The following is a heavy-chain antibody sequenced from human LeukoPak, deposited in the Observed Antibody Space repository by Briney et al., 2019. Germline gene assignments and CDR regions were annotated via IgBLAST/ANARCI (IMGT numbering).Heavy chain of an antibody. CDR3: AHLWYSSTQAPYYFDY. Sequence: EASVKVSCKASGYTFTGYYMHWVRQAPGQXLEWMGWINPNSGGTNYAQKFQGRVTMTRDTSISTAYMELSRLRSDDTAVYYCAHLWYSSTQAPYYFDYWGQGTLVTVSS. V-gene: IGHV1-2*02. J-gene: IGHJ4*02. CDR2: INPNSGGT. CDR1: GYTFTGYY. D-gene: IGHD6-13*01.